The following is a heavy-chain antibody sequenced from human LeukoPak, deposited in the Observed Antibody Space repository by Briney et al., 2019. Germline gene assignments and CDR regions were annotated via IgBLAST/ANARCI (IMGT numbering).Heavy chain of an antibody. J-gene: IGHJ4*02. D-gene: IGHD3-16*02. Sequence: SVKVSCKASGGTFSSYAISWVRQAPGQGLEWMGGIIPIFGAPNYAQKFQGRVTITTDESTSTAYMELSSLRSEDTAVYYCARDEVADDYVWGSYRYSLRIWGQGTLVTVSS. CDR3: ARDEVADDYVWGSYRYSLRI. V-gene: IGHV1-69*05. CDR2: IIPIFGAP. CDR1: GGTFSSYA.